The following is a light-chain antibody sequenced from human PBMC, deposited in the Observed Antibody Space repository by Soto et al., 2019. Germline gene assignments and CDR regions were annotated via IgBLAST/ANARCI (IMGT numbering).Light chain of an antibody. Sequence: QSALTQPASVSGSPGQSITISCTGTSNDIGNYNYVSWYQQHPGKAPKVMIYEVSNRPSGISNRFSGSKSGNTASLTISGLQAEDEADYYCTSYTTISTLYVFGSGTKV. CDR3: TSYTTISTLYV. J-gene: IGLJ1*01. CDR2: EVS. V-gene: IGLV2-14*01. CDR1: SNDIGNYNY.